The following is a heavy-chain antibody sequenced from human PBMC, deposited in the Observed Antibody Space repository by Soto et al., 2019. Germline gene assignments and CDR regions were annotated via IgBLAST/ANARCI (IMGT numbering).Heavy chain of an antibody. V-gene: IGHV1-69*13. CDR3: ARGVYYYGSGSYYLFDY. CDR2: IIPIFGTA. J-gene: IGHJ4*02. Sequence: GASVKVSCKASGGTFSSYAISWVRQAPGQGLEWMGGIIPIFGTANYAQKFQGRVTITADESTSTAYMELSSLRSEDTAVYYCARGVYYYGSGSYYLFDYWGQGTLVTVSS. CDR1: GGTFSSYA. D-gene: IGHD3-10*01.